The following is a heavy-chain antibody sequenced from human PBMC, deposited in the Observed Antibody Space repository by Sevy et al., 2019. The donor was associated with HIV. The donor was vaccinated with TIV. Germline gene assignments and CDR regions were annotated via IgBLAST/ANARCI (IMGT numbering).Heavy chain of an antibody. J-gene: IGHJ4*02. V-gene: IGHV3-23*01. CDR3: AIEGGGYNYDSSGLFDY. CDR1: GFTFSTYA. Sequence: GGSLRLSCTASGFTFSTYAMSWVRQAPGKGLEWVSGLSGSAYSTYYADSVKGRFIISRDNSKNTLDLQMNSLRADDTAVYYCAIEGGGYNYDSSGLFDYWGQGALVTVSS. CDR2: LSGSAYST. D-gene: IGHD3-22*01.